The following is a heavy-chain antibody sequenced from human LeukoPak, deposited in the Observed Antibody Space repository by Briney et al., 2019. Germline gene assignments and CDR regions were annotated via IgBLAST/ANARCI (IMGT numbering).Heavy chain of an antibody. V-gene: IGHV3-48*03. D-gene: IGHD3-10*01. CDR2: ISSSGSTI. CDR1: GFTFSSYE. J-gene: IGHJ5*02. Sequence: GGSLRLSCAASGFTFSSYEMNWVRQAPGKGLEWVSYISSSGSTIYYADSVKGRFTISRDNAKNSLYLQLNSLRAEDTAVYYCARGMVRGVIFWFDPWGQGTLVTVSS. CDR3: ARGMVRGVIFWFDP.